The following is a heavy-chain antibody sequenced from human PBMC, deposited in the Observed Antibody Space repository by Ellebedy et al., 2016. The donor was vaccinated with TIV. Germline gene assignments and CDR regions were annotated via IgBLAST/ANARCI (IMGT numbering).Heavy chain of an antibody. J-gene: IGHJ4*02. CDR1: GFTFSNYG. CDR2: IAGSTGAT. Sequence: GGSLRLXXAASGFTFSNYGMHWVRQAPGKGLEWLSYIAGSTGATYYAGSVKGRFTISRDNAKNSLYLQMNSLREEDTAVYYCAVGWMQFWGQGTLVTVST. V-gene: IGHV3-48*02. D-gene: IGHD5-18*01. CDR3: AVGWMQF.